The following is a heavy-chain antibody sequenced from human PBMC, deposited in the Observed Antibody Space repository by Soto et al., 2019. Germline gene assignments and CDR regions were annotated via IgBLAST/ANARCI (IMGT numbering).Heavy chain of an antibody. CDR1: GDSVSSNSAA. CDR3: ARCILRYFDWLLYTPDAFGI. CDR2: TYYRSKWYN. Sequence: SQTLSLTCAISGDSVSSNSAAWNWIRQSPSRGLEWLGRTYYRSKWYNDYAVSVKSRITINPDTSKNQFSLQLNSVTPEDTAVYYCARCILRYFDWLLYTPDAFGIWGQGTMVTVSS. V-gene: IGHV6-1*01. J-gene: IGHJ3*02. D-gene: IGHD3-9*01.